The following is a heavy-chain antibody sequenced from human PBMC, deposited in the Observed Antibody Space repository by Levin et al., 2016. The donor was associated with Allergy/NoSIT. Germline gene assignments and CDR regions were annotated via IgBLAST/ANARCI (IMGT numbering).Heavy chain of an antibody. D-gene: IGHD3-10*01. CDR2: ISKDGSKK. J-gene: IGHJ4*02. V-gene: IGHV3-30-3*01. CDR3: ARDNYYAVFDH. CDR1: GFRFSSFQ. Sequence: GESLKISCAASGFRFSSFQMHWVRQAPGKGLEWVSLISKDGSKKYYADSVKGRFTISRDSSKNTLYLDVTGLTVEDTAVYYCARDNYYAVFDHWGQGTLVIVSP.